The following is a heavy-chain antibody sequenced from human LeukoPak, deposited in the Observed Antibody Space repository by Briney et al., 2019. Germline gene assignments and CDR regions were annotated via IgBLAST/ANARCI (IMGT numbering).Heavy chain of an antibody. CDR2: ISSSSSTI. Sequence: PGGSLRLSCAASGFTFSSYAMNWVRQAPGKGLEWVSYISSSSSTIYYADSVKSRFTISRDNAKNSLYLQMNSLRAEDTAVYYCARGAYYYEDWGQGTLVTVSS. J-gene: IGHJ4*02. V-gene: IGHV3-48*01. CDR1: GFTFSSYA. CDR3: ARGAYYYED. D-gene: IGHD3-22*01.